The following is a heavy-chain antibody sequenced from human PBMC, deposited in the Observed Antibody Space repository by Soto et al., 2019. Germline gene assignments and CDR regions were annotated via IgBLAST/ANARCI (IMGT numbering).Heavy chain of an antibody. CDR2: ISSSSSTI. D-gene: IGHD3-16*01. V-gene: IGHV3-48*01. J-gene: IGHJ4*02. Sequence: EVQLVESGGGLVQPGGSLRLSCAASGFTFGSYSMNWVRQAPGKGLEGVSYISSSSSTIYYADSVKGRFTISRDNAKNSLYLQMNSLRAEDTAVYYCARDPIWGGIYYFDYWGQGTLVTVSS. CDR3: ARDPIWGGIYYFDY. CDR1: GFTFGSYS.